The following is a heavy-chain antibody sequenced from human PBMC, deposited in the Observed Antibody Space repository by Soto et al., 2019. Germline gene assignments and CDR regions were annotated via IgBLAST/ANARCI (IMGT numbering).Heavy chain of an antibody. J-gene: IGHJ6*02. V-gene: IGHV1-46*03. CDR3: AREEMNDYGDYYYYGMDF. Sequence: ASVKVSCKASGYTFTSYYMHWVRQAPGQGLEWMGIINPSGGSTSYAQKFQGRVTMTRDTSTSTVYMELSSLRSEDTAVYYCAREEMNDYGDYYYYGMDFWGQGTTVTVSS. CDR2: INPSGGST. CDR1: GYTFTSYY. D-gene: IGHD4-17*01.